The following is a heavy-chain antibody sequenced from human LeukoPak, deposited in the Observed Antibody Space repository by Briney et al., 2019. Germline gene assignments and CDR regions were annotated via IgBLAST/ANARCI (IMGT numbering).Heavy chain of an antibody. Sequence: GGSLRLSCAASGFTFSTYWMHWVRQAPGKGLVWVSRIKSDGSSTTYADSVKGRFTISRDNAKNTLYLEMNSLRAEDTAVYYCARTFAAAHIDYWGQGTLVTVSS. J-gene: IGHJ4*02. V-gene: IGHV3-74*01. CDR2: IKSDGSST. D-gene: IGHD2-15*01. CDR1: GFTFSTYW. CDR3: ARTFAAAHIDY.